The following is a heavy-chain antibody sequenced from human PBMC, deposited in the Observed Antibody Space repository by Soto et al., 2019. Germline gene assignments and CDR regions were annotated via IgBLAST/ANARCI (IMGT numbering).Heavy chain of an antibody. J-gene: IGHJ4*02. Sequence: GGSLRLSCAASGFTFSSYWMSWVRQAPGKGLEWVANIKQDGSEKYYVDSVKGRFTISRDNAKNSLYLQMNSLRPDDTAVFYCARDVAMPTGLGLGYWGQGTLVTVSS. V-gene: IGHV3-7*01. CDR1: GFTFSSYW. CDR2: IKQDGSEK. D-gene: IGHD6-19*01. CDR3: ARDVAMPTGLGLGY.